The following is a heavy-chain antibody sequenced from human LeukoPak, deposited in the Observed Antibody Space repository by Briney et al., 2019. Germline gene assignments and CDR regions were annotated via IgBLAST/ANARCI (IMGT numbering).Heavy chain of an antibody. D-gene: IGHD6-13*01. V-gene: IGHV3-23*01. Sequence: PGGSLRLSCAASGFIFSNYAMSWGRQAPGKGLEWVSTITSGGSKTFYADSVKGRFSISRDNSKNMLYLQMTSLRADDTAMYYCVGGPIAAAGEDYWGQGILVTVSS. CDR1: GFIFSNYA. J-gene: IGHJ4*02. CDR3: VGGPIAAAGEDY. CDR2: ITSGGSKT.